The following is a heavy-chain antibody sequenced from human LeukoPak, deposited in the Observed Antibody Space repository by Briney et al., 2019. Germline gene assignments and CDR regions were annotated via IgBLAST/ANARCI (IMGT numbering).Heavy chain of an antibody. V-gene: IGHV1-69*10. CDR1: GGTFSSYA. CDR3: ARVYSSSPMGGDYYGMDV. J-gene: IGHJ6*02. D-gene: IGHD6-13*01. CDR2: IIPILGIA. Sequence: SVKVSCKASGGTFSSYAISWVRQAPGQRLEWMGGIIPILGIANYAQKFQGRVTITADKSTSTAYMELSSLRSEDTAVYYCARVYSSSPMGGDYYGMDVWGQGTTVTVSS.